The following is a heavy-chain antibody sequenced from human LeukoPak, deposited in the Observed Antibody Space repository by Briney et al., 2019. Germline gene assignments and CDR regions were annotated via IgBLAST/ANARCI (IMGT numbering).Heavy chain of an antibody. CDR3: AKETSSSFDY. CDR1: GFTFSSYA. J-gene: IGHJ4*02. Sequence: GGSLRLSCAASGFTFSSYAMNWVLQAPGKGLEWVSGISNSGGSTYYADSVRGRFTISRDNSKNTLYLQMNSLRAEDTAVYYCAKETSSSFDYWGQGTLVTVSS. D-gene: IGHD6-6*01. V-gene: IGHV3-23*01. CDR2: ISNSGGST.